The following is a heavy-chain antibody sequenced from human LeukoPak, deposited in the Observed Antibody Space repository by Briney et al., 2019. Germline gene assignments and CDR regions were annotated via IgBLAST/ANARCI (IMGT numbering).Heavy chain of an antibody. V-gene: IGHV1-2*02. CDR1: GYTFTGYY. CDR3: ARVGSGSYSFDY. CDR2: INPNSGGT. Sequence: ASVKVSCKASGYTFTGYYMHWVRQAPGQGLEWMGWINPNSGGTNYAQKFQGRVTMTRGTSISTAYMELSRLRSDDTAVYYCARVGSGSYSFDYWGQGTLVTVSS. J-gene: IGHJ4*02. D-gene: IGHD1-26*01.